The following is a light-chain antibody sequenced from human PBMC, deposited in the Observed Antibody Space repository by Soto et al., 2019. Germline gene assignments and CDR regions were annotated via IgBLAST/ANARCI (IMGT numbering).Light chain of an antibody. J-gene: IGLJ1*01. Sequence: QSVLAQPASVSGSPGQSITISCTGASSDVGGYDFVSWYQHHPGTPPKLIIYEVTHRPSGVSHRFSGSKSASTASLTISGLQVEDEADDFCGSYSSTTTREVFGTGTKVTVL. CDR2: EVT. CDR1: SSDVGGYDF. V-gene: IGLV2-14*01. CDR3: GSYSSTTTREV.